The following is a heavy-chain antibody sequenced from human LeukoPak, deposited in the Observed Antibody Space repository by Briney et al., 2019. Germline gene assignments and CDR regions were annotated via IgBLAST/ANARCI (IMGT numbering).Heavy chain of an antibody. V-gene: IGHV4-39*07. D-gene: IGHD6-19*01. J-gene: IGHJ3*02. CDR2: IYYSGST. CDR1: VGSLSSISYY. CDR3: AREEAVAGLRAFDI. Sequence: SETLSLTCTVSVGSLSSISYYWGWIRQPPGKGLEWIWSIYYSGSTYYNPSLKSRVTISVDTSKNQFSLKLSSVTAADTAVYYCAREEAVAGLRAFDIWGQGTMVTVSS.